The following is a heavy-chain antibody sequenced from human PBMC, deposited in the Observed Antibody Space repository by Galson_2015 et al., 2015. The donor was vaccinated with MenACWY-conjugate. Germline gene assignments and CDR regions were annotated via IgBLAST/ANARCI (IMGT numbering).Heavy chain of an antibody. CDR3: ARDVRGGDSSSSPH. D-gene: IGHD6-6*01. Sequence: SLRLSCAASGLPFRSYAMGWVRQAPGKGLEWVSGISGGGHTTFYADSVKGRLTISRDNSTNTLYLQMNSLRAEDTATYFCARDVRGGDSSSSPHWGQGTLVTVSS. CDR1: GLPFRSYA. V-gene: IGHV3-23*01. J-gene: IGHJ4*02. CDR2: ISGGGHTT.